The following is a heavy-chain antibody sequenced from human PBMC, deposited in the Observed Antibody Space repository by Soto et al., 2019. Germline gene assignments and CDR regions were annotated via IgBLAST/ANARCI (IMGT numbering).Heavy chain of an antibody. CDR2: FRGSGDGT. CDR1: GFTFSSYA. Sequence: GGSLRLSCAASGFTFSSYAMSWVRQAPGKGLKWVSTFRGSGDGTYYADSVKGRFTVSRDNSNNQLYLQMNGLRAEDTAVYYCAKGPDPGAFDIWGQGTMVTVSS. V-gene: IGHV3-23*01. J-gene: IGHJ3*02. CDR3: AKGPDPGAFDI.